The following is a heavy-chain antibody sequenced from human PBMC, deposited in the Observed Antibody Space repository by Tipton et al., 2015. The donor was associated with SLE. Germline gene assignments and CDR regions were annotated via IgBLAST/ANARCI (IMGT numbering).Heavy chain of an antibody. Sequence: QSGPEVKKPGASVKVSCKASGYTFTSYGISWVRQAPGQGLEWMGGIIPIFGTANYAQKFQGRVTITTDESTSTAYMELSSLRSEDTAVYYCARGGYCSSTSCYQTFDYWGQGTLVTVSS. CDR1: GYTFTSYG. CDR2: IIPIFGTA. V-gene: IGHV1-69*05. CDR3: ARGGYCSSTSCYQTFDY. D-gene: IGHD2-2*03. J-gene: IGHJ4*02.